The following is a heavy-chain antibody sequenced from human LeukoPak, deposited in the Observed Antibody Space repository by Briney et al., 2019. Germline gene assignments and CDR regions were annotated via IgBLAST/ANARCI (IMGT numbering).Heavy chain of an antibody. V-gene: IGHV3-48*03. J-gene: IGHJ4*02. D-gene: IGHD3-10*01. Sequence: GGSLRLSCAASGFTFSTYEMNWVRQAPGKGLEWVSYISSGSTIYYADSVKGRFTIPRDNAKNSLYLQMNSLRAEDTAVYYCARVDYGSGSYYKSFDYWGQGTLVTVPS. CDR1: GFTFSTYE. CDR3: ARVDYGSGSYYKSFDY. CDR2: ISSGSTI.